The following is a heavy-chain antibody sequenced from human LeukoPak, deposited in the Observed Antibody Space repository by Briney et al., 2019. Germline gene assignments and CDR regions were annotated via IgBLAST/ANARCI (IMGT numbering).Heavy chain of an antibody. Sequence: PGGSLRLSCAASGFTFSSYEMKWVRQAPGKGLEGVSYISSSGSTTYYADPVKGRLTISRDNAKNSMYLKMNSLRAEDTAVYYCARDGPRSVSSSSYFDYWGQGTLVTVSS. CDR2: ISSSGSTT. J-gene: IGHJ4*02. CDR3: ARDGPRSVSSSSYFDY. D-gene: IGHD6-13*01. V-gene: IGHV3-48*03. CDR1: GFTFSSYE.